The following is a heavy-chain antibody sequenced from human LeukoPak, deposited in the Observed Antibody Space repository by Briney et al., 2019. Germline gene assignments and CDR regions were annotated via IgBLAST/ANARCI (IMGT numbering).Heavy chain of an antibody. J-gene: IGHJ5*02. Sequence: SETLSLTCTVSGGSISSYYWSWIRQPAGKGLEWIGRIYTSGSTNYNPSLKSRVTMSVVTSKNQFSLKLSSVTAADTAVYYCARIPTVTTGSPFDPWGQGTLVTVSS. CDR3: ARIPTVTTGSPFDP. V-gene: IGHV4-4*07. D-gene: IGHD4-17*01. CDR1: GGSISSYY. CDR2: IYTSGST.